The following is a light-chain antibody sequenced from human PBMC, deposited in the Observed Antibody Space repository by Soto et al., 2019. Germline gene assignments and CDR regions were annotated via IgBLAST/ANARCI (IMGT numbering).Light chain of an antibody. CDR2: TSG. CDR3: QQTYSTPYT. Sequence: IPMTQSPSSLSASVGDRITVTCRASQRITTYVNWYQLKPGEAPKLLISTSGTLQRGVPSRFSGSGSGTDFTLTITSLQPADFATYFCQQTYSTPYTFGQGTKLEIK. J-gene: IGKJ2*01. V-gene: IGKV1-39*01. CDR1: QRITTY.